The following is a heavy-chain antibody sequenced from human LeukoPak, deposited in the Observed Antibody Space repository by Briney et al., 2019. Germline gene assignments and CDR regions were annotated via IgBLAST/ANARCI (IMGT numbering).Heavy chain of an antibody. D-gene: IGHD2-15*01. CDR3: ARSDCSGGSCYDWFDP. CDR1: GYTFTGYY. V-gene: IGHV1-2*02. Sequence: ASVKVSCKASGYTFTGYYMHWVRQAPGQGLEWMGWINPNSGGTNYAQTFQGRVTMTRDTSISTAYMELSRLRSDDTAVYYCARSDCSGGSCYDWFDPWGQGTLVTVSS. CDR2: INPNSGGT. J-gene: IGHJ5*02.